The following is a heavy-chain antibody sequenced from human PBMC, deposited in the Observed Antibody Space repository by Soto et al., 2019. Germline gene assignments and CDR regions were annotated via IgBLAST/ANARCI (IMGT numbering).Heavy chain of an antibody. CDR1: GFTFSSYA. J-gene: IGHJ6*02. Sequence: EVQLLESGGGLAQPGGSLRLSCAASGFTFSSYAMSWVRQAPGKGLEWVSAISGSGGSTYYADSVKGRFTISRDNSKNTLYLQMNSLRAEDTAVYYCAKRSDGAQYFYYYGMDVWGQGTTVTVSS. D-gene: IGHD4-17*01. CDR3: AKRSDGAQYFYYYGMDV. V-gene: IGHV3-23*01. CDR2: ISGSGGST.